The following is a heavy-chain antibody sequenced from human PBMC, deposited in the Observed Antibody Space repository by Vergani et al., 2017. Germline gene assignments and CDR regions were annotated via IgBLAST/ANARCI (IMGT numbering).Heavy chain of an antibody. J-gene: IGHJ6*02. CDR1: GFTFSDFS. Sequence: VQLVESGGGLVKPGGSLRLSCAASGFTFSDFSMSWVRQAPGKGLEWVAFIGSSGPYINYADSVKGRFIISRDNSKNTLSLQMNSLTAEDTALYYCAKTASPYGSGSYYYYYYYGMDVWGQGTTVTVSS. CDR3: AKTASPYGSGSYYYYYYYGMDV. D-gene: IGHD3-10*01. V-gene: IGHV3-21*04. CDR2: IGSSGPYI.